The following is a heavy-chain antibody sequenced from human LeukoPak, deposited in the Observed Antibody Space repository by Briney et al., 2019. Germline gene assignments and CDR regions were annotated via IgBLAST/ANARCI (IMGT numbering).Heavy chain of an antibody. CDR1: GLTVSNNY. Sequence: GGSLRLSCVVSGLTVSNNYMTWVRQAPGKGLEWVSLIFSGGGTYYAYSVKGRFTISRDSSKNTLSLQMNSLRAEDTALYYCARDPGAAAGNLWSWGQGTLVTVSS. CDR2: IFSGGGT. V-gene: IGHV3-66*01. D-gene: IGHD6-25*01. CDR3: ARDPGAAAGNLWS. J-gene: IGHJ5*02.